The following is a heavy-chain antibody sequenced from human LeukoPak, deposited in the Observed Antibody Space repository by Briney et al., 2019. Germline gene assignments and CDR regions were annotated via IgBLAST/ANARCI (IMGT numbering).Heavy chain of an antibody. Sequence: PGGSLRLSCAASGFTLNTRWMSWVRQAPGKGLEWVANIKQDGRDTYYVDSVKGRFTISRDNAENSLNLQMNSLRAEDTAMYYCATSEGYWGQGTLVTVSS. CDR1: GFTLNTRW. CDR3: ATSEGY. J-gene: IGHJ4*02. CDR2: IKQDGRDT. V-gene: IGHV3-7*03.